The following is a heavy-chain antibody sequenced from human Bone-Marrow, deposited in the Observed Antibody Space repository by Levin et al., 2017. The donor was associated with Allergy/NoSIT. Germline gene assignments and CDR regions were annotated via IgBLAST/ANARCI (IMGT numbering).Heavy chain of an antibody. J-gene: IGHJ6*02. CDR2: LDSAGDT. CDR3: VRSDEGGMDV. Sequence: GGSLRLSCAASGFTSNNYDMHWVRHVTGKGLEWVSSLDSAGDTYYPDSVKGRFTISRENAKNSLYLQMNSLRAGDTAVYYCVRSDEGGMDVWGQGTTVTVSS. CDR1: GFTSNNYD. V-gene: IGHV3-13*01.